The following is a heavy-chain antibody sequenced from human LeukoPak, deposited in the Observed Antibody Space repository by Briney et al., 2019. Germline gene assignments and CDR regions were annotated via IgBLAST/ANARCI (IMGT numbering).Heavy chain of an antibody. CDR2: IYHSGST. V-gene: IGHV4-30-2*01. Sequence: SETLSLTCAVSGGSISSGGYSWSWIRQPPGTGLEWIGYIYHSGSTYYNPSLKSRVTISVDRSKNQFSLKLSSVTAADTAVYYCAARSGDPNWFDPWGQGTLVTVSS. CDR1: GGSISSGGYS. CDR3: AARSGDPNWFDP. J-gene: IGHJ5*02. D-gene: IGHD2-15*01.